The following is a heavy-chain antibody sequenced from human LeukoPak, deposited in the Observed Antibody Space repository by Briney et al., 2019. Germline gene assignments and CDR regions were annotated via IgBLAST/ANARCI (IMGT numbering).Heavy chain of an antibody. D-gene: IGHD3-10*01. J-gene: IGHJ4*02. Sequence: GGSLRLSCAASGFTFSHYSMDWVRQAPGKGLEWVSSISRTSSDIYYADSVKGRFTISRDNAKNSLYLQMNSLRAEDTAIYYCATGDGSGSPSDYWGQGTLVTVSS. CDR1: GFTFSHYS. CDR3: ATGDGSGSPSDY. V-gene: IGHV3-21*04. CDR2: ISRTSSDI.